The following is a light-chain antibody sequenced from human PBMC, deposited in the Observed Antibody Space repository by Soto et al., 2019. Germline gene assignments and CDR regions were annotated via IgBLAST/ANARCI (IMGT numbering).Light chain of an antibody. V-gene: IGKV3D-20*02. CDR2: DAS. Sequence: EIVLTQSPGTLSLSPGERATLSCRASQSVSTSQLAWYQQKPGQAPRLLIYDASNRATGIPGRFSGSGSGTDFTLTISSLEPEDFAVYYCQQRSNWITLGQGTRLEIK. CDR1: QSVSTSQ. CDR3: QQRSNWIT. J-gene: IGKJ5*01.